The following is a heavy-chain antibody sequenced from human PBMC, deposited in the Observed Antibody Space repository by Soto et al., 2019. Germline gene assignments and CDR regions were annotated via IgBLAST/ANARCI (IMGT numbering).Heavy chain of an antibody. CDR1: GDSISSYY. CDR3: ARGGQQLRGMDV. V-gene: IGHV4-59*01. D-gene: IGHD6-13*01. Sequence: SETLSLTCTVSGDSISSYYWSWIRQPPGKGLEWIGYIYYSGSTNYNPSLKSRVAISIDTSKNQFSLKLSSVTAADTAVYYCARGGQQLRGMDVWGQGTTVT. J-gene: IGHJ6*02. CDR2: IYYSGST.